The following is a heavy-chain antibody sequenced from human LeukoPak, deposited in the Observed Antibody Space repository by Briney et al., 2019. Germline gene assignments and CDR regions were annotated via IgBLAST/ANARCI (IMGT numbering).Heavy chain of an antibody. V-gene: IGHV4-39*07. CDR1: GGSISSSSYY. D-gene: IGHD6-13*01. CDR2: IYYSGST. CDR3: ASVIAAAGTEYFQH. Sequence: PSETLSLTCTVSGGSISSSSYYWGWIRQPPGKGLEWIGSIYYSGSTYYNPSLKSRVTISVDTSKNQFSLKLSSVTAADTAVYYCASVIAAAGTEYFQHWGQGTLVTVSS. J-gene: IGHJ1*01.